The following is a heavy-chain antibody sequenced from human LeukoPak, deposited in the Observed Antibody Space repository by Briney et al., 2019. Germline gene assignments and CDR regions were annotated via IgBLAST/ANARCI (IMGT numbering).Heavy chain of an antibody. Sequence: HTGGSLRLSCAASGFTVSSNYMSWVRQAPGKGLEWASVIYSGGSTYYADSVKGRFTISRDNSKNTLYLQMNSLRAEDTAVYYCARDRGSYSEDYYYMDVWGKGTTVTVSS. CDR1: GFTVSSNY. D-gene: IGHD1-26*01. J-gene: IGHJ6*03. CDR3: ARDRGSYSEDYYYMDV. V-gene: IGHV3-53*01. CDR2: IYSGGST.